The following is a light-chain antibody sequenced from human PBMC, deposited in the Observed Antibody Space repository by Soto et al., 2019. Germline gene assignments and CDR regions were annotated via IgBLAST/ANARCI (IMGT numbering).Light chain of an antibody. CDR2: GAT. CDR3: HQYESWT. V-gene: IGKV3-15*01. J-gene: IGKJ1*01. Sequence: EIVMTQSPATLSVSPGERATLSCRASQSVSSNLAWYQQKPGQAHRLLIYGATTRATGIPARFSGSGPGTDFTLTISGLEPEDFAVYYCHQYESWTFGQGTKVDIK. CDR1: QSVSSN.